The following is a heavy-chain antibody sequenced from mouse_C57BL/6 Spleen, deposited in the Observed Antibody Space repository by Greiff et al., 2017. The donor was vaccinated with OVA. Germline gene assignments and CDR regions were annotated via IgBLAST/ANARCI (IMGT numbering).Heavy chain of an antibody. CDR3: ARDSSGYPFAY. D-gene: IGHD3-2*02. CDR1: GFTFSDYG. CDR2: ISSGSSTI. Sequence: DVQLVESGGGLVKPGGSLKLSCAASGFTFSDYGMHWVRQAPEKGLEWVAYISSGSSTIYYADTVKGRFTISRDNAKNTLFLQMTSLRSEDTAMYYCARDSSGYPFAYWGQGTLVTVSA. J-gene: IGHJ3*01. V-gene: IGHV5-17*01.